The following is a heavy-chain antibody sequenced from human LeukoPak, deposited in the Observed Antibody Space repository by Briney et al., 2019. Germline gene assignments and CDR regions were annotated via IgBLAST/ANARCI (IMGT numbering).Heavy chain of an antibody. V-gene: IGHV3-21*01. CDR1: GFTLSSYT. CDR2: ISSSTTYI. D-gene: IGHD5-24*01. J-gene: IGHJ6*03. CDR3: ASPPWPSSYYYMDV. Sequence: PGGSLRLSCAASGFTLSSYTMNWVRQAPGKGLEWVSSISSSTTYIYYADSVKGRFTISRDNAKNSLYLQMNSLRAEDTAVYYCASPPWPSSYYYMDVWGKGTTVTVSS.